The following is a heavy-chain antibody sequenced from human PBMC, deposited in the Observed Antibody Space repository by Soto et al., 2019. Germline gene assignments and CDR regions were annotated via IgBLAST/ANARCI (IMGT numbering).Heavy chain of an antibody. CDR2: IYSGGTT. V-gene: IGHV3-53*02. D-gene: IGHD6-6*01. CDR1: GFTVSSNY. Sequence: EVQLVETGGGLIQPGGSLRLSCEVTGFTVSSNYMSWVRQAPGKGLEWVSVIYSGGTTYSADSVKGRFTISRDDSKNTLYLKMNSLRAEDTAVYYCARAWWSSSRWFDPWGQGTLVTVSS. CDR3: ARAWWSSSRWFDP. J-gene: IGHJ5*02.